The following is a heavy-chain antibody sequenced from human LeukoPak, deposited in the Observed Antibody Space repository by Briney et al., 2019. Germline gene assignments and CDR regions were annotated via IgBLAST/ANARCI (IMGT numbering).Heavy chain of an antibody. CDR2: ISSSSSYI. CDR1: GFTFRSYA. D-gene: IGHD1-26*01. Sequence: GGSLRLSCAASGFTFRSYAMSWVRQAPGKGLEWVSSISSSSSYIYYADSVKGRFTISRDNAKNSLCLQMNSLRAEDTAVYYCARFPYSGSYWGQGTLVTVSS. CDR3: ARFPYSGSY. J-gene: IGHJ4*02. V-gene: IGHV3-21*01.